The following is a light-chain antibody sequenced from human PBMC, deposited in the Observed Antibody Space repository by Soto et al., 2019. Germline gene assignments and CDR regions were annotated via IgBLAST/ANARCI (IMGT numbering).Light chain of an antibody. CDR1: QSVSSN. V-gene: IGKV3D-15*01. CDR2: GAS. J-gene: IGKJ1*01. CDR3: QQYNNWPPAT. Sequence: IVLTQSPGTLSLSPGERATLSCRAGQSVSSNLAWYQQKPGQAPRLLIFGASTRATGTPAGFSGSGSGTEFTLTISSLQSEDFAVYYCQQYNNWPPATFGQGTKVDIK.